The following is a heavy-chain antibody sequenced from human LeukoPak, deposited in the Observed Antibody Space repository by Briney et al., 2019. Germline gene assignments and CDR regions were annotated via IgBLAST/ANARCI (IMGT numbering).Heavy chain of an antibody. CDR1: GGSFSGYY. CDR3: ARALLSGSYYTTHFDY. J-gene: IGHJ4*02. Sequence: SETLSLTCAVYGGSFSGYYWSWIRQPPGKGLEWVGEINHSGSTNYNPSLKSRVTTSVDTSKNQFSLKLSSVTAADTAVYYCARALLSGSYYTTHFDYWGQGTLVTVSS. D-gene: IGHD1-26*01. CDR2: INHSGST. V-gene: IGHV4-34*01.